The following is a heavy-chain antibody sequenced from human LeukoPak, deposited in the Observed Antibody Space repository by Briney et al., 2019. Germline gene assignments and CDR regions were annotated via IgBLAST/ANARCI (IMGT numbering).Heavy chain of an antibody. D-gene: IGHD6-13*01. J-gene: IGHJ4*02. CDR1: GFTFSSYG. CDR2: IRYDGSNK. Sequence: GRSLRLSCAASGFTFSSYGMHWVRQAPGKGLEWVAFIRYDGSNKYYADSVKGRFTISRDNSKNTLYLQMNSLRAEDTAVYYCAKGSYSSPWAPDYWGQGTLVTVSS. CDR3: AKGSYSSPWAPDY. V-gene: IGHV3-30*02.